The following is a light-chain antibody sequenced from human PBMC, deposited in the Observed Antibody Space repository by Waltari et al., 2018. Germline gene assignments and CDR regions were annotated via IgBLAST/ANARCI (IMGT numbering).Light chain of an antibody. Sequence: QSALSQPASVSGSPGQSLTITCTGASTDLASYNLVAWYQHHPNRAPKLIIYEATKRPAGISLRFSGAKSGATAALRISGRQADDEADYYCCSYTGSSTSYGCGGGTKVTVL. CDR1: STDLASYNL. CDR3: CSYTGSSTSYG. V-gene: IGLV2-23*01. J-gene: IGLJ1*01. CDR2: EAT.